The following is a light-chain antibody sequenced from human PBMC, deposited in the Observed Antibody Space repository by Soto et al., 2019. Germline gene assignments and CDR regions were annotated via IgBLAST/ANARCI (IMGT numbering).Light chain of an antibody. Sequence: SVLTQPPSVSAAAGQKITISCSGGWSNIGPNSVSWYRQLPRTAPKLLIYDNDKRPSGIPDRFSGSKSGTPATLDITGLQAGDEADYYCGAWDRSLKTYFFGTGTKVTVL. CDR1: WSNIGPNS. V-gene: IGLV1-51*01. CDR2: DND. J-gene: IGLJ1*01. CDR3: GAWDRSLKTYF.